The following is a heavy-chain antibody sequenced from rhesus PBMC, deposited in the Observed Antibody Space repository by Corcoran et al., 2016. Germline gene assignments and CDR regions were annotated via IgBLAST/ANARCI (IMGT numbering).Heavy chain of an antibody. CDR1: GDSISNNH. J-gene: IGHJ4*01. Sequence: QLQLQESGPGLVKPSETLSLTCAVSGDSISNNHWVWIRQPPGKGLECIGRIFGGTGNTDYNPSRRSRVTISTDTSQNQFSLKVNSVIAADTAVYYCARGCSYRGCPLVHIDYWGQGVLVTVSS. CDR3: ARGCSYRGCPLVHIDY. CDR2: IFGGTGNT. D-gene: IGHD2-33*01. V-gene: IGHV4-173*01.